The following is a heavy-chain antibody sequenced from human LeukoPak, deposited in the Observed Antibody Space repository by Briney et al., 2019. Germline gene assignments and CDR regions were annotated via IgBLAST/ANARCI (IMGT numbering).Heavy chain of an antibody. CDR3: AKHGEYNRGWHFYLGH. D-gene: IGHD6-19*01. CDR1: GGSISSSSYY. CDR2: IYYSGST. J-gene: IGHJ4*02. Sequence: SETLSLTCTVSGGSISSSSYYWGWIRQPPGKGLEWIGSIYYSGSTYYNPSLKSRVTISVDTSKNQFSLRLNSVTAADTTVYYCAKHGEYNRGWHFYLGHWGQGILVTVSS. V-gene: IGHV4-39*01.